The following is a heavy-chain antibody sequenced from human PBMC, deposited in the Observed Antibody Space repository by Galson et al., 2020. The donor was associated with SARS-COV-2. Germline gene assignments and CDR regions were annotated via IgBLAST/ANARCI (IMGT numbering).Heavy chain of an antibody. CDR2: ISGSGRTI. J-gene: IGHJ5*02. Sequence: GESLKISCAASGFTLSSYAMNLVRQAPGKGLEWVSYISGSGRTIYYADSAKGRFTISRDTAKNSLYLQMNRLRVEDTAVYYCARDQSGYVNYCEPWGQGTRVTVSS. CDR1: GFTLSSYA. CDR3: ARDQSGYVNYCEP. D-gene: IGHD3-3*01. V-gene: IGHV3-48*01.